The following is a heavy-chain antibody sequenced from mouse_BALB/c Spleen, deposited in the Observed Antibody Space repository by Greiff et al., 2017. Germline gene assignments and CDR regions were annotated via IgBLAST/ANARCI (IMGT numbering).Heavy chain of an antibody. CDR3: VRDDGYGHLDY. CDR1: GFSLTSYD. Sequence: VQLVESGPGLVAPSQSLSITCTVSGFSLTSYDISWIRQPPGKGLEWLGVIWTGGGTNYNSAFMSRLSISKDNSKSHVFLKMNSLQTDDTAIYYCVRDDGYGHLDYWGQGTTLTVSS. J-gene: IGHJ2*01. CDR2: IWTGGGT. V-gene: IGHV2-9-2*01. D-gene: IGHD2-3*01.